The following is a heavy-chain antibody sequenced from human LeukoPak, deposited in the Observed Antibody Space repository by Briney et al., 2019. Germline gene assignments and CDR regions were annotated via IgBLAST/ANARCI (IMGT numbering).Heavy chain of an antibody. V-gene: IGHV3-23*01. CDR1: GFSFSRFG. CDR3: ANYIQQPPGMDV. Sequence: GGSLRLSCAASGFSFSRFGMSWVRQAPGKGLEWVSSISDSGGSTYYPDSVKGRFTISRDNSKNTLYPQMNSLRAEDTALYFCANYIQQPPGMDVWGQGTMVTVSS. D-gene: IGHD2-15*01. J-gene: IGHJ6*02. CDR2: ISDSGGST.